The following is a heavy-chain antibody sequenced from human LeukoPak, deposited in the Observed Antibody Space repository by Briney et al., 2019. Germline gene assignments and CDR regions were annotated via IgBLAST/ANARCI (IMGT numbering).Heavy chain of an antibody. Sequence: GGSLRLSCAASGFTFSSYWMSWVRQAPGKGLEWVANIKQDGSEKYYVDSVKGRFTISRDNAKNSLYLQMNSLRAEDTAVYYCARDRGSSWITGAFDIWGQGTMVTVSS. J-gene: IGHJ3*02. CDR3: ARDRGSSWITGAFDI. CDR2: IKQDGSEK. V-gene: IGHV3-7*01. CDR1: GFTFSSYW. D-gene: IGHD6-13*01.